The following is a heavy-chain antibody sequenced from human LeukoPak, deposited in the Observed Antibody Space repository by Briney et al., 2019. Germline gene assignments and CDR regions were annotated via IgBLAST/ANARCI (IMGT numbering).Heavy chain of an antibody. CDR2: ISAYNGNT. Sequence: ASVKVSCKASGYTFTSYGISWVRQAPGQGLEWMGWISAYNGNTNYAQKLQGRVTMTTDTSTSTAYMELRSLRSDDTAVYYCARSTPKTVPYYMDVWGKGTTVTVSS. D-gene: IGHD2-15*01. CDR1: GYTFTSYG. CDR3: ARSTPKTVPYYMDV. V-gene: IGHV1-18*01. J-gene: IGHJ6*03.